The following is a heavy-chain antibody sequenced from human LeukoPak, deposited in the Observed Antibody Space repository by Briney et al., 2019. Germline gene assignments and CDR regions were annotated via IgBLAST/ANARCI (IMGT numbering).Heavy chain of an antibody. J-gene: IGHJ4*02. V-gene: IGHV4-34*01. CDR3: ARKTLQYYYDSSGYGFDY. D-gene: IGHD3-22*01. Sequence: ESSETLSLTCAVYGGPFSGYYWNWIRQPPGKGLEWIGEISHSGSTNYNPSLKSRVTISVDTSTNQFSLKLSSVTAADTAVYYCARKTLQYYYDSSGYGFDYWGQGTLVTVSS. CDR1: GGPFSGYY. CDR2: ISHSGST.